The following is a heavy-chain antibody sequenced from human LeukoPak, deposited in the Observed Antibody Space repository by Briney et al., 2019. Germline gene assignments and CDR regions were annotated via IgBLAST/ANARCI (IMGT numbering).Heavy chain of an antibody. J-gene: IGHJ4*02. D-gene: IGHD3-3*01. CDR1: GGSISSYY. CDR2: IHYSGIT. Sequence: SETLSLTCTVSGGSISSYYWSWIRQPPGMGLEWIGYIHYSGITNYNPSLKSRVTLSVDTSKNQLSLRLSSVTAADTAVYYCARPALRFLEWFPGYWGQGTLVTVSS. CDR3: ARPALRFLEWFPGY. V-gene: IGHV4-59*12.